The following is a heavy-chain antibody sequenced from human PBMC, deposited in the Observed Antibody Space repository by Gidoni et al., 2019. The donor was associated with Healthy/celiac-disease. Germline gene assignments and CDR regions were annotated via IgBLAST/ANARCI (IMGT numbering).Heavy chain of an antibody. D-gene: IGHD6-13*01. CDR2: IWYDGSNK. CDR1: GFTLRSYG. CDR3: ARDGWWNIAAVGYFDY. J-gene: IGHJ4*02. Sequence: QVQLVESGGGVVQPGRSLRLSCAASGFTLRSYGMHWVRQAPGKGLEWVAVIWYDGSNKNYADSVKGRFTISRDNSKNTLYLQMNSLRAEDTAVYYCARDGWWNIAAVGYFDYWGQGTLVTVSS. V-gene: IGHV3-33*01.